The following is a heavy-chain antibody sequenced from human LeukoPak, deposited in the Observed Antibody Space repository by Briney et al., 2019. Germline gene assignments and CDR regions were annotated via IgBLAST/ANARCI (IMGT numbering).Heavy chain of an antibody. Sequence: SETLSLTCTVSGGSISSYYWSWIRQPPGKGLEWIGYMSYNGRSSYNPSLRSRVTISVDASKKQFSLKLSSVTAAATAVYYCARDGYSDSSGYDYPPSVWGQGTLVTVSS. CDR3: ARDGYSDSSGYDYPPSV. D-gene: IGHD3-22*01. CDR2: MSYNGRS. J-gene: IGHJ4*02. CDR1: GGSISSYY. V-gene: IGHV4-59*01.